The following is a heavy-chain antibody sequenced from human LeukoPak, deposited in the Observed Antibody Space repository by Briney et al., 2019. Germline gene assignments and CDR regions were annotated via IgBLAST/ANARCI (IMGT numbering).Heavy chain of an antibody. J-gene: IGHJ3*02. CDR3: AKSMEYYYDSSAWDAFDI. Sequence: LPGGSLRLSCAASGFTFSSYGMHWVRQAPGKGLEGVAVISYDGSNKYYADSVKGRFTISRDNSKNTLYLQMNSLRAEDTAVYYCAKSMEYYYDSSAWDAFDIWGQGTMVTVSS. D-gene: IGHD3-22*01. CDR1: GFTFSSYG. V-gene: IGHV3-30*18. CDR2: ISYDGSNK.